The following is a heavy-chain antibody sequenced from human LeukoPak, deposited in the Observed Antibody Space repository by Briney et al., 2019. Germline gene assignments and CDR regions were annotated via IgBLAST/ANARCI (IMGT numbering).Heavy chain of an antibody. V-gene: IGHV1-69*04. J-gene: IGHJ3*02. Sequence: SVKVSCKASGDTFSSYAISWVRQAPGQGLEWMGRIIPTLGIANYAQKFQGRVTITADKSTSTAYMELSSLRSEDTAVYYCARGIHPGDAFDIWGQGTMVTVSS. CDR1: GDTFSSYA. CDR2: IIPTLGIA. CDR3: ARGIHPGDAFDI. D-gene: IGHD1-1*01.